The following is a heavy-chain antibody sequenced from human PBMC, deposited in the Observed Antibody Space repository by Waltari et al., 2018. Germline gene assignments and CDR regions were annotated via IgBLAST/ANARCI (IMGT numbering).Heavy chain of an antibody. CDR1: GFTFSSYG. D-gene: IGHD6-13*01. Sequence: QVQLVESGGGVVQPGRSLRLSCAASGFTFSSYGMHWVRQAPGKGLEWVAFIWSDGSHKNYADAVKGRFTIYRENYKNTLYLQMNSLRAEEKAVYYCARERYDSYVAATFDYWGQGTLVTVSS. J-gene: IGHJ4*02. CDR3: ARERYDSYVAATFDY. CDR2: IWSDGSHK. V-gene: IGHV3-33*01.